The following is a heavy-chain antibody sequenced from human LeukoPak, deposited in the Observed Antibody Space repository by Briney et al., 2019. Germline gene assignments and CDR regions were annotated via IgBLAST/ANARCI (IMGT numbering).Heavy chain of an antibody. CDR2: ISGSGGST. CDR3: AKVRDTYYYGSGSYSD. D-gene: IGHD3-10*01. CDR1: GFTFSSYA. V-gene: IGHV3-23*01. J-gene: IGHJ4*02. Sequence: GGSLRLSCAASGFTFSSYAMSWVRQAPGKGLEWVSAISGSGGSTYYADSVKGRFTISRDNSKNTLYLQMNSLRAEDTAVYYCAKVRDTYYYGSGSYSDWGQGTLVTVSS.